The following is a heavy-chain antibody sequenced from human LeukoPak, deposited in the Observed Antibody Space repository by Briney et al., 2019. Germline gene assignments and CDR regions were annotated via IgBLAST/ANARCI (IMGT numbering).Heavy chain of an antibody. CDR3: AKDHSGYDAFDI. V-gene: IGHV3-43*02. Sequence: GGSLRLSCAASGFTFDDDAMHWVRQAAGNGLEWISLISGDGGSTYYADSVKGRFAISRDNSKNSLYLQMNSLRTEDTALYYCAKDHSGYDAFDIWGQGTMVTVSS. D-gene: IGHD5-12*01. CDR1: GFTFDDDA. CDR2: ISGDGGST. J-gene: IGHJ3*02.